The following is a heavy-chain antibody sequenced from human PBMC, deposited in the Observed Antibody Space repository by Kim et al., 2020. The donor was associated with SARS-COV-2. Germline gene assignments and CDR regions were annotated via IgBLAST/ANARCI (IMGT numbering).Heavy chain of an antibody. J-gene: IGHJ4*02. D-gene: IGHD3-10*01. CDR3: ARDGRSLRDYYGSGSGGY. V-gene: IGHV1-18*03. CDR2: ISAYNGNT. Sequence: ASVKVSCKASGYTFTSYGISWVRQAPGQGLEWMGWISAYNGNTNYAQKLQGRVTMTTDTSTSTAYMELRSLRSDDMAVYYCARDGRSLRDYYGSGSGGYWGQGTLVTVSS. CDR1: GYTFTSYG.